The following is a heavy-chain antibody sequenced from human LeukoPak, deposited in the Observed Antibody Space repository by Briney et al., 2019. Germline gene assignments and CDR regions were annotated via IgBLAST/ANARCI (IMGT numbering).Heavy chain of an antibody. CDR1: EFTFSTYW. CDR2: IKKDGSEK. Sequence: GGSLRLSCAASEFTFSTYWMSWVRQAPGKGLEWVADIKKDGSEKYYVDSVKGRFTISRQNAKNSLFLQMNSLRAEDTAVYYCARHRSGGSQDDAFDIWGQGTMVTVSS. D-gene: IGHD2-15*01. CDR3: ARHRSGGSQDDAFDI. J-gene: IGHJ3*02. V-gene: IGHV3-7*01.